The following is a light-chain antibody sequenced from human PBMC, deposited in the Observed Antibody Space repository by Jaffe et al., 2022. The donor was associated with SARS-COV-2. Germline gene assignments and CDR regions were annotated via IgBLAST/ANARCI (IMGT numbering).Light chain of an antibody. Sequence: DIQMTQSPSTLSASVGDRVTITCRASQSISSWLAWYQQKPGKAPKLLIYKASTLESGVPSRFSGSGSGTEFTLTITSLLPDDFAAYYCQQYKTYPLTFGGGTQVEI. J-gene: IGKJ4*01. CDR1: QSISSW. CDR2: KAS. V-gene: IGKV1-5*03. CDR3: QQYKTYPLT.